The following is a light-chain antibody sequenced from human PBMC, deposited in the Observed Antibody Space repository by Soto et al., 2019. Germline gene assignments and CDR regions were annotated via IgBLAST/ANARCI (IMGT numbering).Light chain of an antibody. Sequence: EIVLTHSPGTLSLSPGERATLSCRASQSVSSSYLAWYQQKPGQAPRLLIYGASSRATGIPDRFSGSGSGTDFTLTINRLELEDFAVYYCHQYGSSPYTFGQGTRLEIK. CDR1: QSVSSSY. V-gene: IGKV3-20*01. J-gene: IGKJ5*01. CDR3: HQYGSSPYT. CDR2: GAS.